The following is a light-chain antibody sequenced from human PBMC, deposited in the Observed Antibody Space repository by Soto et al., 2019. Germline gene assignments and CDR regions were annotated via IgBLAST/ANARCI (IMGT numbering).Light chain of an antibody. CDR1: QSVSSSY. Sequence: EIVLTQSPGTLSLSPGERATLSCRASQSVSSSYLAWYQQKPGQAPRLLIYGASSRATGIPDRFSGGGSGREFTLTISSLEPEDFAVYYCQQYASSPPLTFGGGTKVEIK. CDR3: QQYASSPPLT. V-gene: IGKV3-20*01. CDR2: GAS. J-gene: IGKJ4*01.